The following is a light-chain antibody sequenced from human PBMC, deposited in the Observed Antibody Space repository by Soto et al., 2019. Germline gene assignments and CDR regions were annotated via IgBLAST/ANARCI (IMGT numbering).Light chain of an antibody. CDR1: SSDVGSYNL. V-gene: IGLV2-23*03. Sequence: QSALTQPASVSGSPGQSITISCTGTSSDVGSYNLVSWYQQHPGKDPKLMIYEGSKWPSGVSNRFSGSKSGNTASLTISGLQAEDEADYYCCSYAGSSTFDVVFGGGTKLTVL. J-gene: IGLJ2*01. CDR3: CSYAGSSTFDVV. CDR2: EGS.